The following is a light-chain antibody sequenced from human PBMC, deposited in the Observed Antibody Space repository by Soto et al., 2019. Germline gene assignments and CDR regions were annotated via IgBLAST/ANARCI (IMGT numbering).Light chain of an antibody. V-gene: IGLV1-40*01. J-gene: IGLJ1*01. CDR1: SSNIGASYD. CDR2: GNS. CDR3: QSYDFTLSGYV. Sequence: QSVLTQPPSVSGAPGQRVTISCIGSSSNIGASYDVHWHRQLPGTAPKLLIFGNSNRASGVPDRFSASKSGTSASLAISGLLAEDEDDYYCQSYDFTLSGYVFGTGTKVTVL.